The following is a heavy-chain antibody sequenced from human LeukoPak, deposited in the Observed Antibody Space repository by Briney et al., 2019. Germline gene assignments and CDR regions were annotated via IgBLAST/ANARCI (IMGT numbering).Heavy chain of an antibody. D-gene: IGHD1-26*01. CDR3: AKEVEYYYGMDV. CDR2: ISYDGSNK. V-gene: IGHV3-30*18. Sequence: GGSLRPSCAASGCTFSSYGMHWVRQAPGKGLEWVAVISYDGSNKYYADSVKGRFTISRDNSKNTLYLQMNSLRAEDTAVYYCAKEVEYYYGMDVWGQGTTVTVSS. J-gene: IGHJ6*02. CDR1: GCTFSSYG.